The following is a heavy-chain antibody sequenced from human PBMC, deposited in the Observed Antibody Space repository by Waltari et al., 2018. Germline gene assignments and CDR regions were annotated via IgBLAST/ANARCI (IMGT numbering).Heavy chain of an antibody. CDR2: TYYRSKWFN. CDR1: GDSVSSNTAA. J-gene: IGHJ4*02. V-gene: IGHV6-1*01. CDR3: ARQVGHFDF. Sequence: QVQLQQTGPGLVKPSQSLLLTCVISGDSVSSNTAAWNWIRHSPSRGLEWLGRTYYRSKWFNDYAVSVKSRITINPDTFKNQFSLQLNSVTPEDTAVYYCARQVGHFDFWGQGTLVTVSS.